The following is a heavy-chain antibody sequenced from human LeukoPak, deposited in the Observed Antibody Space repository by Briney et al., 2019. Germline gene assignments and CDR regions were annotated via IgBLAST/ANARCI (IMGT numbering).Heavy chain of an antibody. Sequence: GASVKVSCKASGGTFTNYAISWVRQAPGQGLEWMGGIIPIFGTANYAQKFQGRVTITADKSTSTAYMELSSLRSEDTAVYYCARVQRITIFIKESLYYFDYWGQGTLVTVSS. J-gene: IGHJ4*02. V-gene: IGHV1-69*06. CDR2: IIPIFGTA. D-gene: IGHD3-3*01. CDR3: ARVQRITIFIKESLYYFDY. CDR1: GGTFTNYA.